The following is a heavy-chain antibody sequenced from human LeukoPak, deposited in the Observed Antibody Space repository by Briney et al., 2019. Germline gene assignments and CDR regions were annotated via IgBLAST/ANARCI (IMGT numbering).Heavy chain of an antibody. CDR3: AGGNFYDSRGHPYHFHF. J-gene: IGHJ4*02. CDR2: IYYSENT. D-gene: IGHD3-22*01. CDR1: GVSISSYY. Sequence: PSETLSRTCTVSGVSISSYYWSWIRQPPGKGLEWIGYIYYSENTNYNSSLKSRVTISEDTSKNQFSLKLTSVTAADTAVYYCAGGNFYDSRGHPYHFHFWGQGTLVSVSS. V-gene: IGHV4-59*01.